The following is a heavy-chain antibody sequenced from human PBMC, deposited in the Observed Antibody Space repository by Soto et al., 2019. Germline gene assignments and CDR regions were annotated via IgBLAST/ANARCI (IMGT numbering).Heavy chain of an antibody. J-gene: IGHJ5*02. V-gene: IGHV3-21*01. Sequence: EVQLVESGGGLVKPGGSLRLSCVASGFTFSSYSMNWVRQAPGKGLEWVSSISSSSSYIYYADSVKGRFTISRDNAKNSLYLQMYSLRAEDTAVYYCARDTYYYGSGSYSPWGQGTLVTVSS. D-gene: IGHD3-10*01. CDR3: ARDTYYYGSGSYSP. CDR2: ISSSSSYI. CDR1: GFTFSSYS.